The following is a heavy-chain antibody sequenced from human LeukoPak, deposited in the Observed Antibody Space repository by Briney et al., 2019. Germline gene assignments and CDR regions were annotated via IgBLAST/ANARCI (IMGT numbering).Heavy chain of an antibody. CDR2: IQYDRSNQ. CDR3: AKDRCSNGIGSLYYYMDV. CDR1: GFTFSTFA. D-gene: IGHD2-8*01. Sequence: GGSLRLSCAASGFTFSTFAMHWVRLSPGQERKGVAYIQYDRSNQQYADSVKGRFSISRDRSKNIPYLQMNSLRAADTAVYYCAKDRCSNGIGSLYYYMDVWGKGTTVTISS. J-gene: IGHJ6*03. V-gene: IGHV3-30*02.